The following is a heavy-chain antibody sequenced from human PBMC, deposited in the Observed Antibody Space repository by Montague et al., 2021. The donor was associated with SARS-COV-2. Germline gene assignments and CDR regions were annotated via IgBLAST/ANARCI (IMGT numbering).Heavy chain of an antibody. V-gene: IGHV4-4*02. D-gene: IGHD3-10*01. J-gene: IGHJ4*02. CDR1: GGSISSSNW. CDR3: AVTYYYGSGFDY. CDR2: IYHRGST. Sequence: SETLSLTCAVSGGSISSSNWWSWVRQPPGKGLEWIGEIYHRGSTNYNPSLKSRVTISVDKSKNQFSLKLSSVTAADTAVYYCAVTYYYGSGFDYWGQGTLVTVSS.